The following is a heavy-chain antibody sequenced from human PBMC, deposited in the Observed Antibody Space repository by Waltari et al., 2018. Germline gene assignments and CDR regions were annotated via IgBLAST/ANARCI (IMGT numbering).Heavy chain of an antibody. J-gene: IGHJ4*02. V-gene: IGHV4-59*11. Sequence: QVQLQESGPGLVKPSETLSLTCTVSGGSISSHYWSWIRQPPGKGLEWIGYIYYSGSTNYNPSLKSRVTISVDTSKNQFSLKLSSVTAADTAVYYCAIAYCGGDCYPTTFDYWGQGTLVTVSS. D-gene: IGHD2-21*01. CDR2: IYYSGST. CDR1: GGSISSHY. CDR3: AIAYCGGDCYPTTFDY.